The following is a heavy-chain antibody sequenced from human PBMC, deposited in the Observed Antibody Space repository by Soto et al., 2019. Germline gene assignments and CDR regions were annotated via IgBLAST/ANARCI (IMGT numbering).Heavy chain of an antibody. J-gene: IGHJ1*01. V-gene: IGHV4-31*03. CDR1: GVSVIIEHFS. CDR3: ARTTAV. CDR2: IFSSGVT. D-gene: IGHD1-1*01. Sequence: QVLLQESGPGLVQPSQTLSLSCTVSGVSVIIEHFSWNWIRHHPGKGLKWMGYIFSSGVTFYNPSLRGRVFMSVDASKNQFSLRLNSVTAADTAVYYCARTTAVWGKGTLVTVSA.